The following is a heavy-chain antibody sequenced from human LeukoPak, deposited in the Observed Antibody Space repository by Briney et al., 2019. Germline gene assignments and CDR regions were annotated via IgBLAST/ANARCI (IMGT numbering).Heavy chain of an antibody. J-gene: IGHJ6*02. CDR1: GGSISSGGYS. V-gene: IGHV4-30-2*01. Sequence: SETLSLTCAVSGGSISSGGYSWSWIRQPPGKGLEWIGYIYHSGSTNYSPSLKSRVTISVDTSKNQFSLKLSSVTAADTAVYYCARDRDIGTYYYYYGMDVWGQGTTVTVSS. D-gene: IGHD2-15*01. CDR3: ARDRDIGTYYYYYGMDV. CDR2: IYHSGST.